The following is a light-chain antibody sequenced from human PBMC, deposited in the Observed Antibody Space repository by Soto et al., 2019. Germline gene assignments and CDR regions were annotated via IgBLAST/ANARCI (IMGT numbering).Light chain of an antibody. Sequence: QSALTQPPSVSGTPGQRVTISCSGSRSNIGSNTVNWYQDLPGTAPKLLVYDNHHRPSGVPDRFSGSKSGTSASLAISGLQSEDEAEYYWAAWDESLNAFDGFGTGTKVTVL. J-gene: IGLJ1*01. V-gene: IGLV1-44*01. CDR3: AAWDESLNAFDG. CDR1: RSNIGSNT. CDR2: DNH.